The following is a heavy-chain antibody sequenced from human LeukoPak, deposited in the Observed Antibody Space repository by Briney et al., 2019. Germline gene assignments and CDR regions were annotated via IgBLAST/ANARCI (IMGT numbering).Heavy chain of an antibody. CDR3: AKAPPYTKYFES. Sequence: GGSLRLSCAASGFSFSSYAMSWVRQAPGKGLDWVPTISSSGGDTFYADSVKGRFTISRDNSKNTLYLQMNSLRAEDTAVYYCAKAPPYTKYFESWGQGTLVTVSS. V-gene: IGHV3-23*01. D-gene: IGHD2-8*01. CDR2: ISSSGGDT. J-gene: IGHJ4*02. CDR1: GFSFSSYA.